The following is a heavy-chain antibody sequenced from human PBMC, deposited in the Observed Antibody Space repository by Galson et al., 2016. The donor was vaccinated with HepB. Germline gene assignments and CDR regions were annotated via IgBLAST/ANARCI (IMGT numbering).Heavy chain of an antibody. CDR2: IYHTGST. J-gene: IGHJ4*02. V-gene: IGHV4-4*02. Sequence: SETLSLTCAVSGGSISSNNWWTWVRQPPGKGLEWIGDIYHTGSTNYNPSLKSRVTISVDKSKNQFSLKLSSVTAADTAVYYCARVGNYESSGYFGSWGQGTLVTVSS. CDR1: GGSISSNNW. D-gene: IGHD3-22*01. CDR3: ARVGNYESSGYFGS.